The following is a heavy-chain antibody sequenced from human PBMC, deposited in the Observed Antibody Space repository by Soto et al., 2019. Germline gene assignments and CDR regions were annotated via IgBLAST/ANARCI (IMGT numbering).Heavy chain of an antibody. CDR1: GGSISSSSYY. V-gene: IGHV4-39*01. D-gene: IGHD2-15*01. Sequence: QLQLQESGPGLVKPSETLSLTCTVSGGSISSSSYYWGWIRQPPGKGLEWIGSIYYSGSTYYNPSLKSRVTISVDPYKNPFSLKLSSVTAADTAVYYCARHTSRVQRYSHRNWFDPWGQGTLVTVSS. CDR3: ARHTSRVQRYSHRNWFDP. J-gene: IGHJ5*02. CDR2: IYYSGST.